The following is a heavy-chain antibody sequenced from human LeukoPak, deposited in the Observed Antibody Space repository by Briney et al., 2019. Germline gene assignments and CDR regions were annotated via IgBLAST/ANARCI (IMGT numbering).Heavy chain of an antibody. CDR3: ARAGYYYDSSGNYYFDY. V-gene: IGHV4-59*01. CDR2: IYYSGST. J-gene: IGHJ4*02. Sequence: SETLSLTCTVSGGSISSYYWSWIRQPPGKGLEWIGYIYYSGSTNYNPCLKSRVTISVDTSKNQFSLKLSSVTAADTAVYYCARAGYYYDSSGNYYFDYWGQGTLVTVSS. CDR1: GGSISSYY. D-gene: IGHD3-22*01.